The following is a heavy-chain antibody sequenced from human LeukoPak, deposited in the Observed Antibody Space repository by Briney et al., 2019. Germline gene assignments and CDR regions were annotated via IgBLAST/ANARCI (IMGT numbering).Heavy chain of an antibody. CDR2: IHSGGST. CDR3: ARNGAVAWYYFDY. D-gene: IGHD6-19*01. V-gene: IGHV3-53*05. CDR1: GFTVSSNY. J-gene: IGHJ4*02. Sequence: GGSLRLSCAASGFTVSSNYMSWVRQAPGKGLEWVSVIHSGGSTYYADSVKGRFTISRDDSKNTLYLQMNSLRAEDTAVYYCARNGAVAWYYFDYWGQGTLVTVSS.